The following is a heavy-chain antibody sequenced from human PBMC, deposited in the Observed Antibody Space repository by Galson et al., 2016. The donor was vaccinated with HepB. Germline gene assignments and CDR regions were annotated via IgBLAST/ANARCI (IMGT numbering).Heavy chain of an antibody. CDR3: ARELVRSAFDL. V-gene: IGHV3-48*02. Sequence: SLRLSCAASGFTFSDYGMAWVRQAPGKGLQWISYISTTIRTIYYADSVVGRFTISRDNAKNSVYLQMNSLRDDDTAVYYCARELVRSAFDLWGQGTMVTVSS. CDR2: ISTTIRTI. CDR1: GFTFSDYG. D-gene: IGHD6-6*01. J-gene: IGHJ3*01.